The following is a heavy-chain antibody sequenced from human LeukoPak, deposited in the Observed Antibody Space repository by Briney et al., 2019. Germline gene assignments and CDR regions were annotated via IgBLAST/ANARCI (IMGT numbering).Heavy chain of an antibody. CDR2: IYYSGST. CDR3: AGEGGVAARPIGYFDY. CDR1: GGSISSSSYY. Sequence: SETLSLTCTVSGGSISSSSYYWGWIRQPPGKGLEWIGSIYYSGSTYYNPSLKSRVTISVDTSKNQFSLKLSSVTAADTAVYYCAGEGGVAARPIGYFDYWGQGTLVTVSS. V-gene: IGHV4-39*01. D-gene: IGHD6-6*01. J-gene: IGHJ4*02.